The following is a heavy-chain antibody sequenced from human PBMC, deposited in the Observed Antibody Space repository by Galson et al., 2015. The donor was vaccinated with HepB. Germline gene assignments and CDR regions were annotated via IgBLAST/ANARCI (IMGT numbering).Heavy chain of an antibody. D-gene: IGHD2-2*01. J-gene: IGHJ4*02. CDR1: GGSITSRDHY. CDR3: AREIGFCSFTGCYSFDF. CDR2: IYYTGST. V-gene: IGHV4-30-4*01. Sequence: TLSLTCPVSGGSITSRDHYWGWIRPPPGKGLEWIGNIYYTGSTYFNPSLKSRLTMSVDTSNNQFSLQLSFVTAADTAVYYCAREIGFCSFTGCYSFDFWGQGALVTVSS.